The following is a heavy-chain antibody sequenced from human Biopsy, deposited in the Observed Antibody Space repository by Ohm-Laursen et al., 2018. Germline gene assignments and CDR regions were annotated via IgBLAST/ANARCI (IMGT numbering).Heavy chain of an antibody. CDR2: VFRNEAT. V-gene: IGHV4-4*07. Sequence: GTLSLTCNVSDGSINDYFWSWVRQPAGKGLEWIGRVFRNEATNYNPSLKGRVTTSIDRSKSQLSLTLRSVTAADTAVYYCTNSLGGAYWGPGILVTVSS. D-gene: IGHD3-10*01. CDR3: TNSLGGAY. J-gene: IGHJ4*02. CDR1: DGSINDYF.